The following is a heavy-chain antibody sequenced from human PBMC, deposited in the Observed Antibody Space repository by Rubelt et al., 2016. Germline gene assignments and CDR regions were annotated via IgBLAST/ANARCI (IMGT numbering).Heavy chain of an antibody. CDR1: GGSSSAYY. Sequence: QVQLQQWGAGLLKPSETLSLTCAVYGGSSSAYYWSWIRQTPGKGLEWIGEINHSGSANYSPSLKSRVTMSIDTSKNQFSLRLSSVTAADTDVYYCARGGIHWAGDYWGQGTLVTVSS. D-gene: IGHD7-27*01. CDR2: INHSGSA. J-gene: IGHJ4*02. V-gene: IGHV4-34*01. CDR3: ARGGIHWAGDY.